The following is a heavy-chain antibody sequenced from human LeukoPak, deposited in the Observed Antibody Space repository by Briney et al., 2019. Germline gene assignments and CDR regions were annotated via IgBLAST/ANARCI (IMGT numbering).Heavy chain of an antibody. CDR1: GFSVSGKY. Sequence: GGSLRLSCAASGFSVSGKYMSWVRQAPGKGLEWVSIIFSGGSTNYADSVKGRFTISRDNSKNTLYLQMNSLRAEDTAMYYCARDHEGAFDIWGQGTMVTVSS. CDR2: IFSGGST. V-gene: IGHV3-53*01. CDR3: ARDHEGAFDI. J-gene: IGHJ3*02.